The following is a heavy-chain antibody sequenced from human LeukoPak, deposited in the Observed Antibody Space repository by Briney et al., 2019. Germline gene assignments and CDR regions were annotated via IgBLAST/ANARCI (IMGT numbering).Heavy chain of an antibody. CDR1: GGSITRSY. D-gene: IGHD3-22*01. Sequence: SETLSLTCTVSGGSITRSYWSWIRQPPGKGLEWIGYISSSGSPNYNPSLRSRVTISVDTSKNQFSLKLSSVTAADTAVYYCAKSNGYGLIDIWGQGTMVTVSS. J-gene: IGHJ3*02. V-gene: IGHV4-59*12. CDR3: AKSNGYGLIDI. CDR2: ISSSGSP.